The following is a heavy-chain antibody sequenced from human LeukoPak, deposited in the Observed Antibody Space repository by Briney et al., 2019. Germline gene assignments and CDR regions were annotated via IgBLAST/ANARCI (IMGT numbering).Heavy chain of an antibody. Sequence: ASVKVSCKASGYTFTGYYMHWVRQAPGQGLEWMGWINPNSGGTNYAQKFQGRVTMTRDTTISTDYMELSRLRSDDTAVYYCAREYYYYYYMDVWGKGTTVTISS. J-gene: IGHJ6*03. CDR1: GYTFTGYY. CDR2: INPNSGGT. V-gene: IGHV1-2*02. CDR3: AREYYYYYYMDV.